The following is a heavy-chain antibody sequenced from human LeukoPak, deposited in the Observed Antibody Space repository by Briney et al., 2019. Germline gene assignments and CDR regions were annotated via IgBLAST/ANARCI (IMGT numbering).Heavy chain of an antibody. V-gene: IGHV3-48*01. J-gene: IGHJ4*02. CDR3: TRGHPYYDFWSGYCDY. Sequence: PGGSLRLSCVASGFTFGSFSMNWVRQAPGKGLEWVSFISNGGSPIYYADSVKGRFTISRDNAKNSLHLQMNSLRAEDTAVYYCTRGHPYYDFWSGYCDYWGQGTLVTVSS. CDR1: GFTFGSFS. D-gene: IGHD3-3*01. CDR2: ISNGGSPI.